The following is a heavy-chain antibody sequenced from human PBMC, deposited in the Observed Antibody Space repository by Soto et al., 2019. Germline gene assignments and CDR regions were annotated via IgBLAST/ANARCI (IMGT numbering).Heavy chain of an antibody. CDR3: ARKGMTTVTTGMLHYYMDV. D-gene: IGHD4-17*01. J-gene: IGHJ6*03. Sequence: PSETLSLTCAVYGGSFSGYYWSWIRQPPGKGLEWIGEINHSGSTNYNPSLKSRVTISVDTSKNQFSLKLSSVTAADTAVYYCARKGMTTVTTGMLHYYMDVWGKGTTVTVSS. CDR2: INHSGST. V-gene: IGHV4-34*01. CDR1: GGSFSGYY.